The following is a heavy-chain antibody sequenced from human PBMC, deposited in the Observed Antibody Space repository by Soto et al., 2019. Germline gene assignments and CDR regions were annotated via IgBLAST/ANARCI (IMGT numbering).Heavy chain of an antibody. Sequence: GASVKVSCKASGGTFSSYAFSWVRQAPGQGLEWMGGIIPIFGTTNYAQKFQGRVTITADESTSTAYMELSSLRSEDTAVYYCHSYCGGDCFDDYFDYWGQGTLVTVSS. V-gene: IGHV1-69*13. D-gene: IGHD2-21*02. CDR3: HSYCGGDCFDDYFDY. J-gene: IGHJ4*02. CDR1: GGTFSSYA. CDR2: IIPIFGTT.